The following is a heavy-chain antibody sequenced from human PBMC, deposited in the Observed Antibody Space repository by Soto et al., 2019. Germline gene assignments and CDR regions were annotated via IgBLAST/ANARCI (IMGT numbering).Heavy chain of an antibody. CDR3: ARDDEPLGYCSSTSCSRWSYYGMDV. D-gene: IGHD2-2*01. CDR2: TYYRSKWYN. Sequence: QSQTLSLTCAISGDSVSSNSAAWNWIRQSPSRGLEWLGRTYYRSKWYNDYAVSVKSRITINPDTSKNQFSLQLNSVTPEDTAVYYCARDDEPLGYCSSTSCSRWSYYGMDVWGQGTTVTVSS. CDR1: GDSVSSNSAA. V-gene: IGHV6-1*01. J-gene: IGHJ6*02.